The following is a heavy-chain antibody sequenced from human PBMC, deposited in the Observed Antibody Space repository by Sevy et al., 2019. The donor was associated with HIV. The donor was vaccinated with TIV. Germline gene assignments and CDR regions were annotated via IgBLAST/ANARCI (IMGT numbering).Heavy chain of an antibody. CDR2: IYYSGST. CDR1: GGSISSYY. J-gene: IGHJ4*02. Sequence: SETLSLTCTVSGGSISSYYWSWIRQPPGKGLEWIGYIYYSGSTNYNPSLKSRVTISVDTSKNQLSLRLSSVTAADTAVYYGARRGSGSYYANFDYWGQGTLVTVSS. D-gene: IGHD3-10*01. CDR3: ARRGSGSYYANFDY. V-gene: IGHV4-59*01.